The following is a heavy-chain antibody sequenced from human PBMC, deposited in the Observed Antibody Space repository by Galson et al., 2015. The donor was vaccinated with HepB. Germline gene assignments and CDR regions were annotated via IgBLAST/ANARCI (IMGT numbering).Heavy chain of an antibody. J-gene: IGHJ5*02. CDR2: INSDGSST. D-gene: IGHD6-13*01. CDR3: ARPAQQLVGNWFDP. Sequence: LRLSCAASGFTFSSYWMHWVRQAPGKGLVWVSRINSDGSSTSYADSVKGRFTISRDNAKNTLYLQMNSLRSEDTAVYYCARPAQQLVGNWFDPWGQGTLVTVSS. CDR1: GFTFSSYW. V-gene: IGHV3-74*01.